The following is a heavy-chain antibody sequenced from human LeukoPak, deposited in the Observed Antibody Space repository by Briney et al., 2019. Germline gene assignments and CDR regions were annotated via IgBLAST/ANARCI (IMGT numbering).Heavy chain of an antibody. J-gene: IGHJ4*02. CDR2: ISYDGSNK. V-gene: IGHV3-30*18. D-gene: IGHD3-9*01. CDR1: GFTFSSYG. CDR3: AKGLEVYDILTGSDY. Sequence: PGGSLRLSCAASGFTFSSYGMHWVRQAPGKGLEWVAVISYDGSNKYYADSVKGRFTISRDNSKNTLYLQMNSLRAEDTAVYYCAKGLEVYDILTGSDYWGQGTLVTVSS.